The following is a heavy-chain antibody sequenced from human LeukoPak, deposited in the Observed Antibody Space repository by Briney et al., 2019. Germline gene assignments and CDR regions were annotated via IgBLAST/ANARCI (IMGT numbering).Heavy chain of an antibody. J-gene: IGHJ6*03. CDR1: GGSISSYY. CDR3: ASSGSYWSHYYYYYMDV. V-gene: IGHV4-4*07. Sequence: PSETLSLTCTVSGGSISSYYWSWIRQPAGKGLEWIGRIYTSGSTNYNPSLKSRVTMSVDTSKNQFSLKLSSVTAEDTAVYYCASSGSYWSHYYYYYMDVWGKGTTVTISS. CDR2: IYTSGST. D-gene: IGHD3-10*01.